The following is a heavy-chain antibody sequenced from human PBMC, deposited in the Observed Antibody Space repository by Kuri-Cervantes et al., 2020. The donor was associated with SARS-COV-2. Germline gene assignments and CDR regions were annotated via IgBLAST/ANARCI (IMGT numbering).Heavy chain of an antibody. CDR1: GFTFTKNG. J-gene: IGHJ6*02. V-gene: IGHV3-30*19. CDR2: ISYDGSNK. Sequence: GESLKISCVASGFTFTKNGMHWVRQAPGKGLEWVAVISYDGSNKYYADSVKGRFTISRDNSKNTLYLQMNSLRAEDTAVYYCARDLRQQLAYGMGVWGQGTTVTVPS. D-gene: IGHD6-13*01. CDR3: ARDLRQQLAYGMGV.